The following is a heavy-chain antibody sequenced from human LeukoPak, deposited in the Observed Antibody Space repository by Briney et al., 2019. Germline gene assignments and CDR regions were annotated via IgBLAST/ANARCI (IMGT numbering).Heavy chain of an antibody. CDR1: GGSISSYY. J-gene: IGHJ6*03. CDR2: IYTSGST. D-gene: IGHD2-2*01. Sequence: SETLSLTCTVSGGSISSYYWSWIRQPAGKGLEWIGRIYTSGSTNYNPSLKSRVTMSVDTSKNQFSLKLSSVTAADTAVYYCARDWEYQLLSYWDYYYYMDVWGKGTTVTVSS. CDR3: ARDWEYQLLSYWDYYYYMDV. V-gene: IGHV4-4*07.